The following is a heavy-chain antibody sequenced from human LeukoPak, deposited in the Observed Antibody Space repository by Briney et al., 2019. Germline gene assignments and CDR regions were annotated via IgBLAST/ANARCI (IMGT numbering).Heavy chain of an antibody. D-gene: IGHD3-10*01. CDR1: GFTFSSYW. CDR3: AREGLYKIGLDV. V-gene: IGHV3-7*01. J-gene: IGHJ6*02. CDR2: IKQDGSEK. Sequence: GSLSLSCAASGFTFSSYWMTWVRQAPGKGLEWVANIKQDGSEKYYVDSVKGRFTISRDNAKNSLYLQMNSLRAEDTAVYYCAREGLYKIGLDVWGQGTTVTVSS.